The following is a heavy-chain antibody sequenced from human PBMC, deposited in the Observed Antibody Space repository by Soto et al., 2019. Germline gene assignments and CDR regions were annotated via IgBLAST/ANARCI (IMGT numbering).Heavy chain of an antibody. J-gene: IGHJ6*02. D-gene: IGHD3-10*01. CDR2: IKSKTDGGTT. CDR3: TTDSNYYGSGSYYKYYYYYGMDV. Sequence: PGGSLRLSCAASGFTFSNAWMSWVRQAPGKGLEWVGRIKSKTDGGTTDYAAPVKGRFTISRDDSKNTLYLQMNSLKTEDTAVYYCTTDSNYYGSGSYYKYYYYYGMDVWGQGTTVTVSS. CDR1: GFTFSNAW. V-gene: IGHV3-15*01.